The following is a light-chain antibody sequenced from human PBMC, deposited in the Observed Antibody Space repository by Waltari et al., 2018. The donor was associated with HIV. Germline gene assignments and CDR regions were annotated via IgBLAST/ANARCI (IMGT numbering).Light chain of an antibody. V-gene: IGKV1-5*03. Sequence: DIQMTQSPSTLSASVGDRVTITCRASQSISYWLAWYQQKPGRAPKLLIHKASSLESGVPSRFSGSGSGTEFTLTISSLQPDDFATYYCQQSNSYSYTIGQGTKLEIK. J-gene: IGKJ2*01. CDR1: QSISYW. CDR2: KAS. CDR3: QQSNSYSYT.